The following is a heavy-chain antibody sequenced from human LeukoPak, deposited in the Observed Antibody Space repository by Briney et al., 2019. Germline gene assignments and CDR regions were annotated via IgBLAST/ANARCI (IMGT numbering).Heavy chain of an antibody. Sequence: GGSLRLSCAASGFTFSDSGMHWVRQAPGKGPEWVTFIRYDGSDKYYADSVKGRFTISRDNSKKTLYLQMSSLRAEDTAVYYCAKVPGSVFGVDNYFDYWGQGALVTVSS. CDR2: IRYDGSDK. V-gene: IGHV3-30*02. J-gene: IGHJ4*02. CDR3: AKVPGSVFGVDNYFDY. D-gene: IGHD3-3*02. CDR1: GFTFSDSG.